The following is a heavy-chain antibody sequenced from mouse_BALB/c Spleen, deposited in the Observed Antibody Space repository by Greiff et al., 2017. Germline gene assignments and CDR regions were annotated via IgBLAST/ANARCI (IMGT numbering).Heavy chain of an antibody. CDR1: GYTFTSYW. V-gene: IGHV1-7*01. CDR2: INPSTGYT. D-gene: IGHD3-1*01. J-gene: IGHJ2*01. Sequence: QVQLQQSGAELAKPGASVKMSCKASGYTFTSYWMHWVKQRPGQGLEWIGYINPSTGYTEYNQKFKDKATLTADKSSSTAYMQLSSLTSEDSAVYYCAKGNSPADFDYWGQGTTLTVSS. CDR3: AKGNSPADFDY.